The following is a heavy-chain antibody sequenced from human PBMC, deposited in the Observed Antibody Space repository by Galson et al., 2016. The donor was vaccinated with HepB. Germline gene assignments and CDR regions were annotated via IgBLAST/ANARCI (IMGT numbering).Heavy chain of an antibody. CDR1: GGIFSNYA. CDR2: IIPMFGTTNYA. Sequence: SVKVSCKASGGIFSNYAISWVRQAPGQGLEWMGGIIPMFGTTNYANYAQKFLGRVTISADESTSTAYMELSSLRSEDTAVYYWARVKGWSTSGQDYYFDYWGQGTLATVSS. D-gene: IGHD6-19*01. V-gene: IGHV1-69*13. J-gene: IGHJ4*02. CDR3: ARVKGWSTSGQDYYFDY.